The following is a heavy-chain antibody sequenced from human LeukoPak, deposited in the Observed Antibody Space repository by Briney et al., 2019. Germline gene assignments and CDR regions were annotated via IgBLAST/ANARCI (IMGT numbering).Heavy chain of an antibody. CDR1: GGSISSYY. CDR2: IYYSGST. J-gene: IGHJ4*02. CDR3: ARHAPTTVTTGKFDC. V-gene: IGHV4-59*08. D-gene: IGHD4-11*01. Sequence: SETLSLTCTVSGGSISSYYWSWIRQPPGKGLEWIGYIYYSGSTNYNPSLKGRVTISVDTSKNQFSLRLSSMTAADTAVYYCARHAPTTVTTGKFDCWGQGTLVTVSS.